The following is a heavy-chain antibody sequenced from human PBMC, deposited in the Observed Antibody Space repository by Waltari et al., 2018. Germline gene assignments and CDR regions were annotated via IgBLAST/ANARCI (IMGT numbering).Heavy chain of an antibody. Sequence: QVQLVESGGGLVQPGRSLSLSCEASGFTFSSYPIHWVRQAPGKGLEWVALISHDGSKTYYPDSVKGRFTISRDNSQNTLYLQMNSLRAEDTALYYCARGISHGSASLDVWGQGTTVTVSS. CDR2: ISHDGSKT. J-gene: IGHJ6*02. CDR3: ARGISHGSASLDV. CDR1: GFTFSSYP. D-gene: IGHD5-18*01. V-gene: IGHV3-30*01.